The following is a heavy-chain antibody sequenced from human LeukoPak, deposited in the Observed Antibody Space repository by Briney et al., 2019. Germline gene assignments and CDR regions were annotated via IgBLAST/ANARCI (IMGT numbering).Heavy chain of an antibody. D-gene: IGHD2-21*01. J-gene: IGHJ4*02. CDR2: IIPIFGTA. Sequence: SVKVSCKASGGTFGSYAISWVRQAPGQGLEWMGGIIPIFGTANYAQKFQGRVTITTDESTSTAYMELSSLRSEDTAVYYCARGFELIAIPHYFDYWGQGTLVTVSS. CDR1: GGTFGSYA. V-gene: IGHV1-69*05. CDR3: ARGFELIAIPHYFDY.